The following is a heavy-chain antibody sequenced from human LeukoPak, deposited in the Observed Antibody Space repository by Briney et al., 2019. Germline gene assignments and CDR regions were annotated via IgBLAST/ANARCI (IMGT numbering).Heavy chain of an antibody. Sequence: GALVKVSCKASGYTFTGYYMHWVRQAPGQGLEWMGWINPNSGGTNYAQKFQGRVTMTRDTSISTAYMELSRLRSDDTAVYYCARKRCSSTSCYHDYWGQGTLVTVSS. V-gene: IGHV1-2*02. CDR2: INPNSGGT. J-gene: IGHJ4*02. D-gene: IGHD2-2*01. CDR1: GYTFTGYY. CDR3: ARKRCSSTSCYHDY.